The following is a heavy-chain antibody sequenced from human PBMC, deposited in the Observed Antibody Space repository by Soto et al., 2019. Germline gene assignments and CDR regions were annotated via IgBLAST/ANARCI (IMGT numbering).Heavy chain of an antibody. CDR2: IYPGDSDT. CDR3: ARGIRTTVTSNYFDY. CDR1: GYSFTSYW. V-gene: IGHV5-51*01. D-gene: IGHD4-4*01. Sequence: SLKISCKGSGYSFTSYWIGWVRQMPGKGLEWMGIIYPGDSDTRYSPSFQGQVTISADKSISTAYLQWSSLKASDTAMYYCARGIRTTVTSNYFDYWGQGTLVTVTS. J-gene: IGHJ4*02.